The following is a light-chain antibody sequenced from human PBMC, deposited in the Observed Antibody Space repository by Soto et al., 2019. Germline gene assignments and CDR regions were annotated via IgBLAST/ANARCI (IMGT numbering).Light chain of an antibody. Sequence: EVVMTQSPASLSLSPGERATLSCRASQSIASNLAWYQQKPGQAPRLLIHGGSARAAGIPGRFSSSWSWTDFTLTISGLQSEDFSVYYCQKFNNWPLTFGGGTKVEIK. J-gene: IGKJ4*01. V-gene: IGKV3-15*01. CDR3: QKFNNWPLT. CDR2: GGS. CDR1: QSIASN.